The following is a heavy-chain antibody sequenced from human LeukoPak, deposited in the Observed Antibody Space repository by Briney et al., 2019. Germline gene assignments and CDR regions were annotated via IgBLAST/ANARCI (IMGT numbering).Heavy chain of an antibody. D-gene: IGHD3-22*01. CDR1: GGSISSSSYY. CDR3: ARGLGDSSGYYSIIDY. V-gene: IGHV4-39*07. Sequence: SETLSLTCTVSGGSISSSSYYWGWIRQPPGKGLEWIGEINHSGSTNYNPSLKSRVTISVDTSKNQFSLKLSSVTAADTAVYYCARGLGDSSGYYSIIDYWGQGTLVTVSS. J-gene: IGHJ4*02. CDR2: INHSGST.